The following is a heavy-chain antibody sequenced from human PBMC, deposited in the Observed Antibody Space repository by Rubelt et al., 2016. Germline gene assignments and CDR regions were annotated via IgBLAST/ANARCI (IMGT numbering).Heavy chain of an antibody. CDR2: IYYSGST. V-gene: IGHV4-34*01. CDR3: ARDSSGYSRLDY. J-gene: IGHJ4*02. Sequence: QVQLQQWGAGLLKPPETLSLTCAVYGGSFSGYYWSWIRQPPGKGLEWIGYIYYSGSTYYNPSLKGRVTISVETSNNQFSLKLRSGTAADTAVYYCARDSSGYSRLDYWGQGTLVTVSS. CDR1: GGSFSGYY. D-gene: IGHD3-22*01.